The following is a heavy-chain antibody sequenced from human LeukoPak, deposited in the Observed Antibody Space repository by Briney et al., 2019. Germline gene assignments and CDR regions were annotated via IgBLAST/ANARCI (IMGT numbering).Heavy chain of an antibody. V-gene: IGHV4-39*01. CDR1: GGSISSSSYY. Sequence: PSETLSLTCTVSGGSISSSSYYWGWIRQPPGKGLEWIGSIYYSGSTYYNPSLKSRVTISVDTSKNQFSLKLSSVTAADTAVYYCARLQGFHRLRLVYGHSLFDYWGQGTLVTVSS. CDR3: ARLQGFHRLRLVYGHSLFDY. CDR2: IYYSGST. J-gene: IGHJ4*02. D-gene: IGHD2/OR15-2a*01.